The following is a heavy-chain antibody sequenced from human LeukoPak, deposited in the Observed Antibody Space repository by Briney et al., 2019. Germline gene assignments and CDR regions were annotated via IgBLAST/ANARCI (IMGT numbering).Heavy chain of an antibody. J-gene: IGHJ3*02. CDR1: GFTFSSNT. Sequence: GGSLRLSCAASGFTFSSNTMNWVRQAPGKGLEWVSSISSSSSYIYHADSVKGRFTISRDNAKESLYLQMNSLRAEDTAVYYCARGTRDCTNGVCFAFDIWGQGTMVTVSS. V-gene: IGHV3-21*01. CDR3: ARGTRDCTNGVCFAFDI. CDR2: ISSSSSYI. D-gene: IGHD2-8*01.